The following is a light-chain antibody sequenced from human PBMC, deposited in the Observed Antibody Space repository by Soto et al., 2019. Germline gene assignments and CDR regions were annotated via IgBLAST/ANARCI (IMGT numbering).Light chain of an antibody. Sequence: EVVMTQSPATLSLASRERATLSFRASQTVSSYLAWYQQRPGQAPRLLIYDMYNRASGVPARFSGSGSETEFTLTIRSLQSDDSAVYFCQQYNNWPSFGQGTRLEIK. CDR2: DMY. CDR1: QTVSSY. CDR3: QQYNNWPS. J-gene: IGKJ5*01. V-gene: IGKV3-15*01.